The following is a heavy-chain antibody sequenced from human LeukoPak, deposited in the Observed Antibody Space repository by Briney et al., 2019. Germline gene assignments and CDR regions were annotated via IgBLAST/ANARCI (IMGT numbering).Heavy chain of an antibody. CDR1: GGTFSSYA. CDR2: IIPILGIA. J-gene: IGHJ4*02. Sequence: SVKVSCKASGGTFSSYAISWVRQAPGQGLEWMGRIIPILGIANYAQKFQGRVTITADKSTSTAHMELSSLRSEDTAVYYCARDRSPYSIVTPPTGLDYWGQGTLVTVSS. CDR3: ARDRSPYSIVTPPTGLDY. V-gene: IGHV1-69*04. D-gene: IGHD4-23*01.